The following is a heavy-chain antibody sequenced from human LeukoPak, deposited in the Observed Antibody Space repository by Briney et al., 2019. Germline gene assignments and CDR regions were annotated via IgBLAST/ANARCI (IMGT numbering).Heavy chain of an antibody. Sequence: PSETLSLTCTVSGGSIDSSNYYWGWIRQPPGKGLEWIGYIYYSGSTYYNPSLKSRVTISVDTSKNQLSLKLSSVTAADTAVYYCARELLWFGEPLYYFDYWGQGTLVTVSS. CDR2: IYYSGST. J-gene: IGHJ4*02. CDR3: ARELLWFGEPLYYFDY. D-gene: IGHD3-10*01. V-gene: IGHV4-39*07. CDR1: GGSIDSSNYY.